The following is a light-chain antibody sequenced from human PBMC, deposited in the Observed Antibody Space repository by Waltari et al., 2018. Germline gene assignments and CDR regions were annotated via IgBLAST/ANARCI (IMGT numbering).Light chain of an antibody. CDR3: QQYYITPLS. J-gene: IGKJ4*01. V-gene: IGKV4-1*01. CDR1: QSVLYSSDNRNY. Sequence: DIVMTQSRDSLAVSLGERATINCKSSQSVLYSSDNRNYLAWYQQKPGQPPNLLIYWASTRESGVPDRFSGSGSGTDFTLTISSLQAEDVAVYYCQQYYITPLSFGGGTKVEIK. CDR2: WAS.